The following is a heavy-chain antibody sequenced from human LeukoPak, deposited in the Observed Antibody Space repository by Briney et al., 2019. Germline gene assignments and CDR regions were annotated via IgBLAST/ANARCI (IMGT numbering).Heavy chain of an antibody. D-gene: IGHD1-1*01. Sequence: ASVKVSCKASGYTFTGYYMHWVRQAPGQGLEWMGWINPNSGGTNYAQKFQGRVTITRDTSISTAYMELSRWRSDDTAVYYCARGQRDTSAFDYWGQGTLVTVSS. V-gene: IGHV1-2*02. J-gene: IGHJ4*02. CDR1: GYTFTGYY. CDR2: INPNSGGT. CDR3: ARGQRDTSAFDY.